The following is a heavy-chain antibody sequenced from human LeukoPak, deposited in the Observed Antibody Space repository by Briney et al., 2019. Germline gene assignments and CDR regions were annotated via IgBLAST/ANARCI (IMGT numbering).Heavy chain of an antibody. CDR1: GYTFTSYG. D-gene: IGHD3-3*02. Sequence: ASVKVSCKASGYTFTSYGISWVRQAPGQGLEWMGWISAYNGNTNYAQKLQGRVTMTTDTSTSTGYMELRSLRFDDTAVYYCARDRNYHFWSGYLMFDYWGQGTLVTVSS. CDR2: ISAYNGNT. CDR3: ARDRNYHFWSGYLMFDY. J-gene: IGHJ4*02. V-gene: IGHV1-18*01.